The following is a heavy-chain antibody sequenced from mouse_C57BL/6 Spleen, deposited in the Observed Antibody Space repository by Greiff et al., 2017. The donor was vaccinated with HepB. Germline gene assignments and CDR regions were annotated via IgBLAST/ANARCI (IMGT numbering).Heavy chain of an antibody. V-gene: IGHV14-1*01. CDR3: TTSNGAYYYAMDY. CDR1: GFNIKDYY. J-gene: IGHJ4*01. D-gene: IGHD4-1*01. Sequence: VQLQQSGAELVRPGASVKLSCTASGFNIKDYYMHWVKQRPEQGLEWIGRIDPEDGDTEYAPKFQGKATMTADTSSNTAYLQLSSLTSEDTAVYYCTTSNGAYYYAMDYWGQGTSVTVSS. CDR2: IDPEDGDT.